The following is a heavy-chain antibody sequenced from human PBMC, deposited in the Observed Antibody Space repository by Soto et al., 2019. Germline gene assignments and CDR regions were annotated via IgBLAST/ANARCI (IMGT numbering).Heavy chain of an antibody. CDR2: IIPIFGTA. J-gene: IGHJ3*02. CDR3: ARDRVREYYSTSSYGSWAFDN. CDR1: GGTFSTYA. V-gene: IGHV1-69*06. D-gene: IGHD6-6*01. Sequence: QVQLVQSGAEVKKPGSSVKVSCKASGGTFSTYAINWVRQAPGQGLEWMGGIIPIFGTANYAHKFQGRVTITADKSTSTAYMELNSLRSEDTAVYYCARDRVREYYSTSSYGSWAFDNWGQGTMVTVSS.